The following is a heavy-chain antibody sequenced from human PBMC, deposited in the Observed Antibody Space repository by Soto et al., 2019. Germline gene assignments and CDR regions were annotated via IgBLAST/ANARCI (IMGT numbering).Heavy chain of an antibody. D-gene: IGHD3-10*01. CDR2: IYWEDDK. CDR1: GFSLSTNGVG. V-gene: IGHV2-5*02. CDR3: AQSLFDYGLGRERTKNFDP. J-gene: IGHJ5*02. Sequence: QITLKASGPTLVRPTQTLTLTCTVSGFSLSTNGVGVGWIRQPPGKALEWLALIYWEDDKRYSPSLKSRHTITKDTNKTEVSRTTTNMYRVDTATYYCAQSLFDYGLGRERTKNFDPWGQGALVPVSS.